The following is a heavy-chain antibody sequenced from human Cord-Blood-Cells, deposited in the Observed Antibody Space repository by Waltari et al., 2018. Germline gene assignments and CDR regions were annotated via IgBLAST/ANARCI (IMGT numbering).Heavy chain of an antibody. V-gene: IGHV6-1*01. CDR1: GDSCSSHSPA. Sequence: QVQLQQSGPGRAKPSQPLPLTCAHYGDSCSSHSPAWTWMRQPPSDGLEWLGRTYYRSKWYNDYAVSVKRRITINPDTSNHPFSLQLNPVTPEDTAVYYCARALRRIAARDYWYFDRWRRGTLVTVSS. CDR3: ARALRRIAARDYWYFDR. CDR2: TYYRSKWYN. J-gene: IGHJ2*01. D-gene: IGHD6-6*01.